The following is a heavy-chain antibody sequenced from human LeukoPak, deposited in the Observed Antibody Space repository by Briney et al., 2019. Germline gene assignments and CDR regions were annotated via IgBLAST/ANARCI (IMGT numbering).Heavy chain of an antibody. D-gene: IGHD2-15*01. CDR1: GFTFSNYA. CDR3: AKGSLISCGGARCYELDY. J-gene: IGHJ4*02. V-gene: IGHV3-23*01. Sequence: GGSLRLSCAASGFTFSNYAMNWVRQAPGKGLEWVSSITSRADSTYYAPSVRGRFTISRDNSKNTLYLQMSSLQAEDTAVYYCAKGSLISCGGARCYELDYWGQGTLVTVPS. CDR2: ITSRADST.